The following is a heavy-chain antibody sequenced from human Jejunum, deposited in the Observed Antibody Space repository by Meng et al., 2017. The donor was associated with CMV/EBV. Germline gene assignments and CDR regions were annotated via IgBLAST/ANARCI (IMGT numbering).Heavy chain of an antibody. CDR3: GDPPAGY. J-gene: IGHJ4*02. V-gene: IGHV4-4*02. Sequence: QVQLRESGPGLVKPSGTLSLTCVVSGGSLIGTNWWNWVRQPPGGGLEWIGEIFHSGATNYNPSLKSRVTISIDNSKNQFSLRLTSMTAADTAVYFCGDPPAGYWGQGILVTVSS. CDR2: IFHSGAT. CDR1: GGSLIGTNW.